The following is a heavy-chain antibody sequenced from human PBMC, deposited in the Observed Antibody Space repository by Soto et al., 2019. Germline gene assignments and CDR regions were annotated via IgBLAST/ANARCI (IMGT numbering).Heavy chain of an antibody. CDR1: GFTFNNFG. CDR3: AKDQGIAASHGID. J-gene: IGHJ3*01. V-gene: IGHV3-30*18. Sequence: QVHLVESGGGVVQPGRSLRLSCAASGFTFNNFGMHWVRQAPGKGLEWVAAISNDGSDKYYADSARGRLTISRDNSQNTVYLQMNSLRAEDTAVYYCAKDQGIAASHGIDWGQGTMVTVSS. D-gene: IGHD6-13*01. CDR2: ISNDGSDK.